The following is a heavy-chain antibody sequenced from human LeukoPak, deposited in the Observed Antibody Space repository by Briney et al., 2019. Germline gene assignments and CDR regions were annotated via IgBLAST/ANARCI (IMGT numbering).Heavy chain of an antibody. D-gene: IGHD3-9*01. CDR2: IYHSGST. Sequence: PSGTLSLTCAVSGGSISSSNWWSWVRQPPGKGLEWIGEIYHSGSTNYNPSLKSRVTISVDKSKNQFSLKLSSVTAADTAVYYCARAGSYHDILTGQNWFDPWGQGTLVTVSS. V-gene: IGHV4-4*02. CDR3: ARAGSYHDILTGQNWFDP. J-gene: IGHJ5*02. CDR1: GGSISSSNW.